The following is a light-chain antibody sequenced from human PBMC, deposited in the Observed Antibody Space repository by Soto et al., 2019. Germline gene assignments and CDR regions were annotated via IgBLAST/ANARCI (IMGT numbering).Light chain of an antibody. CDR2: DDS. Sequence: SYELTQPPSVSVAPGQTARITCGGNNIKSKSVHWYQQRPGQAPVLVVHDDSDRPSGIPERFSGSNSENTATLIITRVEAVDEAVYYCQVWDIGNDHVVFGGGTKLTVL. J-gene: IGLJ2*01. V-gene: IGLV3-21*02. CDR1: NIKSKS. CDR3: QVWDIGNDHVV.